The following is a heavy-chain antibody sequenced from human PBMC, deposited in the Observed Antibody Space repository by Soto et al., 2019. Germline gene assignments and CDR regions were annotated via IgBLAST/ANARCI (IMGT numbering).Heavy chain of an antibody. CDR3: ATLIVGAPNFDY. CDR2: FDPEDGET. D-gene: IGHD1-26*01. V-gene: IGHV1-24*01. Sequence: ASVKVSCKVSGYTLTELSMHWVRQAPGKGLEWMGGFDPEDGETIYAQKFQGRVTMTEDTSTDTAYMELSSLRSEDTAVYYCATLIVGAPNFDYWGQATLVSVSS. J-gene: IGHJ4*02. CDR1: GYTLTELS.